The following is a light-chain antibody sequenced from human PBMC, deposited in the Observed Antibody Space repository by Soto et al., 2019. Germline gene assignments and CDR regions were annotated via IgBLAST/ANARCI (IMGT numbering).Light chain of an antibody. CDR1: QSVSSSY. CDR3: QQYGSSPAVT. J-gene: IGKJ1*01. Sequence: EIVLTQSPGTLSLSPGERATLSCRASQSVSSSYLAWYQQKPGQAPRLLIYGASSRATGIPDRFSGSGSGTDFTLTISRLEPEDFALYYCQQYGSSPAVTFGQETKVDIK. CDR2: GAS. V-gene: IGKV3-20*01.